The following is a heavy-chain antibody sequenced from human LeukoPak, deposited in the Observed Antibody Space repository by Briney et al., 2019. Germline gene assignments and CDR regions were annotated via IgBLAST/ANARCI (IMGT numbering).Heavy chain of an antibody. CDR1: GFTFGDYA. J-gene: IGHJ4*02. D-gene: IGHD6-13*01. Sequence: GRSLRLSCTASGFTFGDYAMSWVRQAPGKGLEWVGFIRSKVYGGTTEYAASVKGRFTISRDDSKSIAYLQMNSLKTEDTAVYYCTRVRGIAAAGRRDWGQGTLVTVSS. V-gene: IGHV3-49*04. CDR3: TRVRGIAAAGRRD. CDR2: IRSKVYGGTT.